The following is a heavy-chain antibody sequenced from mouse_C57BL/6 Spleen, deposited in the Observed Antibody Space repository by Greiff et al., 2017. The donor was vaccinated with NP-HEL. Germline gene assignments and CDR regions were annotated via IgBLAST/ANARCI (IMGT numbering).Heavy chain of an antibody. CDR1: GYTFTSYW. CDR3: ARAEQAEERECDY. Sequence: VQLQESGAELAKPGASVKLSCKASGYTFTSYWMHWVKQRPGQGLEWIGYINPSSGYTKYNQKFKDKATLTADKSSSTAYMQLSSLTYEDSAVYYCARAEQAEERECDYWGQGTTLTVSS. J-gene: IGHJ2*01. V-gene: IGHV1-7*01. CDR2: INPSSGYT.